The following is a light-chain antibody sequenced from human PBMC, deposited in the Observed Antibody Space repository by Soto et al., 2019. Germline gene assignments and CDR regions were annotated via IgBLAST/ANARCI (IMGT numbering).Light chain of an antibody. Sequence: QSVLTQPPSASGTPGQRVTISCSGSSSNIGSNTVNWYQQLPGTAPKLLIYTNSQRPSGVPDRFSGSKSGTSASLAISGLQSEDEADYYCAAWDDSLNGHVVFGGGTQLTVL. V-gene: IGLV1-44*01. CDR2: TNS. CDR3: AAWDDSLNGHVV. CDR1: SSNIGSNT. J-gene: IGLJ2*01.